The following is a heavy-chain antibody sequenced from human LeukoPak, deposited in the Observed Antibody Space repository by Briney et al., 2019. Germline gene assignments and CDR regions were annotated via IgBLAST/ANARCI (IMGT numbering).Heavy chain of an antibody. Sequence: GGSLRLSCAASGCAFSGLALNWVRQAPGWGLYVGSYNRSCSSTQSYAEFVMSRSAIFRNTATHSLSLQTNRLRAVHTAVYYLARVATLAYCGGDCYFGDYWGQGTLVTVSS. D-gene: IGHD2-21*02. CDR3: ARVATLAYCGGDCYFGDY. CDR2: NRSCSSTQ. V-gene: IGHV3-48*01. J-gene: IGHJ4*02. CDR1: GCAFSGLA.